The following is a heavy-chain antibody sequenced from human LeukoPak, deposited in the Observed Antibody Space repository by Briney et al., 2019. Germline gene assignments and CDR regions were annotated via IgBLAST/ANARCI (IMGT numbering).Heavy chain of an antibody. J-gene: IGHJ4*02. Sequence: ASVKVSCKASGYTFTGYYMHWVRQAPGQGLEWMGWINPNSGGTNYAQKFQGRVTMTMDTSISTAYMELSRLRSDDTAVYYCARAYSSWYPVIPWDYWGQGTLVTVSS. V-gene: IGHV1-2*02. D-gene: IGHD6-13*01. CDR2: INPNSGGT. CDR1: GYTFTGYY. CDR3: ARAYSSWYPVIPWDY.